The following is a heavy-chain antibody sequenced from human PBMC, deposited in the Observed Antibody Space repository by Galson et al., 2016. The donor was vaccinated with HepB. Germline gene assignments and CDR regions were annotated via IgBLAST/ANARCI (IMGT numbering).Heavy chain of an antibody. J-gene: IGHJ1*01. CDR2: ISYDGSNK. CDR3: AKQRITTVTTRPSYFQH. D-gene: IGHD4-17*01. CDR1: GFILSSYG. Sequence: SLRLSCAASGFILSSYGMHWVRQAPGKGLEWVASISYDGSNKYNEDSVKGRFTISRDNSKNTLYLQMNSLRAEDTAVYYCAKQRITTVTTRPSYFQHWGQGTLVTVSS. V-gene: IGHV3-30*18.